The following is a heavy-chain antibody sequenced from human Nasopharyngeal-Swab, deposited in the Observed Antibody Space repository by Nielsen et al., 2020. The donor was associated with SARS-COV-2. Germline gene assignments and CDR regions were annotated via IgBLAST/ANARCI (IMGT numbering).Heavy chain of an antibody. CDR2: IIPIFGTA. Sequence: SVKVSCKASGGTFSSYAISWVRQAPGQGLEWMGGIIPIFGTANYAQKFQGRVTITADESTSTAYTELSSLRSEDTAVYYCARELDYPLVNWFDPWGQGTLVTVSS. D-gene: IGHD3-16*01. J-gene: IGHJ5*02. V-gene: IGHV1-69*13. CDR3: ARELDYPLVNWFDP. CDR1: GGTFSSYA.